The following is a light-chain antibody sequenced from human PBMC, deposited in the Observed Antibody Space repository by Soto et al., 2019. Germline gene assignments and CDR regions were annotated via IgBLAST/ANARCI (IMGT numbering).Light chain of an antibody. Sequence: EFVLTQSPATLSLSPGERAILSCRASQSVAGSLAWYQQKPGQAPRLLIYDISTRAAAIPARFSGSGSGTDFTLTVSSLEPEDFALYYCQQYNFWPLTFGGGTRWIS. CDR2: DIS. CDR3: QQYNFWPLT. V-gene: IGKV3-11*01. J-gene: IGKJ4*01. CDR1: QSVAGS.